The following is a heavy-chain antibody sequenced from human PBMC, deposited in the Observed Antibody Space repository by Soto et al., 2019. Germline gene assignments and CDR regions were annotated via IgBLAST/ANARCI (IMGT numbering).Heavy chain of an antibody. CDR3: VKLPVTTASYYYFGMDV. D-gene: IGHD4-4*01. J-gene: IGHJ6*02. CDR2: ISGSGIST. Sequence: GGSLRLSCAASGFPFSTYPMNWVRQVPGKGLEWVSGISGSGISTFYADSVKGRFTISRDNSKNTVYLQMNRLRAEDTALYYCVKLPVTTASYYYFGMDVWGQGTTVTVSS. V-gene: IGHV3-23*01. CDR1: GFPFSTYP.